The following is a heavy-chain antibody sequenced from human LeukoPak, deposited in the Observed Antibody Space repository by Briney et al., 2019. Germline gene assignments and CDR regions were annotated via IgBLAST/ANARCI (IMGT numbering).Heavy chain of an antibody. D-gene: IGHD2-2*01. CDR3: AREMGSSSYVLDV. V-gene: IGHV3-74*01. J-gene: IGHJ3*01. Sequence: GGSLRLSCAASGFTFSDYWMHWVRQAPGKGLMWVSRTNKEGTGTTYADSVRGRFTISRDNAKNALLLQVNSLRAEDTGVYYCAREMGSSSYVLDVWGQGTMVTVSS. CDR2: TNKEGTGT. CDR1: GFTFSDYW.